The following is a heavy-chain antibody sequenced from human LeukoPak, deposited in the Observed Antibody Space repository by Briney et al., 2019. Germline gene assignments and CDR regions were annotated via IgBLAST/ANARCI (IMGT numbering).Heavy chain of an antibody. CDR2: IIPILGIA. J-gene: IGHJ5*02. D-gene: IGHD2-8*02. CDR3: ARTIGGVKGNWFDP. V-gene: IGHV1-69*04. Sequence: ASVKVSCKACGGTFSSYAISWVRQAPGQGLEWMGRIIPILGIANYAQKFQGRVTITADKSTSTAYMELSSLRSEDTAVYYCARTIGGVKGNWFDPWGQGTLVTVSS. CDR1: GGTFSSYA.